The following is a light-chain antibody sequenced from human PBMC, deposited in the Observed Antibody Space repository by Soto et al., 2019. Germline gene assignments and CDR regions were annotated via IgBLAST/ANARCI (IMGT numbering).Light chain of an antibody. V-gene: IGKV3-20*01. Sequence: EIVLTQSPGTLSLSPGERATLSCRASQSVSSSYLAWYQQKPGQAPRLLIYGASSRATGIPDRFSGSGSGTEFTLTINSLQAEDCAVYYCLQYYNWPRTFGQGTRLEIK. CDR1: QSVSSSY. CDR2: GAS. J-gene: IGKJ5*01. CDR3: LQYYNWPRT.